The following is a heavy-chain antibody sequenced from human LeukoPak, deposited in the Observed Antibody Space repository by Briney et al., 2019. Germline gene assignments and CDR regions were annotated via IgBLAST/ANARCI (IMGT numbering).Heavy chain of an antibody. CDR2: IKQDGSEK. CDR3: ARDTGGGYSWYDC. D-gene: IGHD5-18*01. Sequence: GGSLRLSCAASGFTFSSYWMTWIRQAPGKGLEWVANIKQDGSEKYYVDSVKGRFTISRDNAKNSLYLQMNSLRAEDTAVYYCARDTGGGYSWYDCWGQGTLVTVSS. V-gene: IGHV3-7*01. CDR1: GFTFSSYW. J-gene: IGHJ4*02.